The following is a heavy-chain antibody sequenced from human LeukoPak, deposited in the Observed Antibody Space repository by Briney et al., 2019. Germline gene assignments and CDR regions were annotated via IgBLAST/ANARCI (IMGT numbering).Heavy chain of an antibody. V-gene: IGHV3-48*04. Sequence: GGSLRLSCAASGFIFSDYGVNWVRQAPGKGLEWLSYISSSISTIYYADSVKGRFTISRDTAKNSLHLQMNSLRAEDTAVYYCARRFCTNGVCYLDYWGQGTLVTVSS. D-gene: IGHD2-8*01. CDR2: ISSSISTI. CDR1: GFIFSDYG. J-gene: IGHJ4*02. CDR3: ARRFCTNGVCYLDY.